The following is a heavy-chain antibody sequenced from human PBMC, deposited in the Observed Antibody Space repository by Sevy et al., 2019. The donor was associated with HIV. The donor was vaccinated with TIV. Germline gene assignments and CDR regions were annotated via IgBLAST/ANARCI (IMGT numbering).Heavy chain of an antibody. CDR2: ISGSGDST. CDR1: GFTFSSYA. CDR3: AGIFGDLFDY. D-gene: IGHD3-3*01. V-gene: IGHV3-23*01. J-gene: IGHJ4*02. Sequence: GGSLRLSCAASGFTFSSYAMSWVRQAPGKGLEWVSDISGSGDSTYYADSVKGRFTISRDNSKNTLYLQMNSLRAEDTAVYYCAGIFGDLFDYWGQGTLVTISS.